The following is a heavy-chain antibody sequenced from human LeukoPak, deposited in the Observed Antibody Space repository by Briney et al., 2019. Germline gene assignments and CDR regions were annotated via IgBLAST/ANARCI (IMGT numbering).Heavy chain of an antibody. J-gene: IGHJ4*02. V-gene: IGHV1-18*01. D-gene: IGHD2-2*01. CDR2: ISANNGNT. CDR1: GYTFTSYG. Sequence: ASVKVSCKASGYTFTSYGIIWVRQAPGQGLDWMGWISANNGNTNYAQTLQGRVTMTTDTSRNTVYMELRSLRSDDTAVYYCARGSVVVPSATDYWGQGTLVTVSS. CDR3: ARGSVVVPSATDY.